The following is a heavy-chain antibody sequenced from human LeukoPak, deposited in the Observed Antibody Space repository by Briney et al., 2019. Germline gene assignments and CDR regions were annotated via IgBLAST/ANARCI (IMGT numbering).Heavy chain of an antibody. J-gene: IGHJ4*02. CDR2: IRSKANSYAT. D-gene: IGHD5-12*01. Sequence: GGSLRLSCAASGFTFSSYAMSWVRQASGKGLEWVGRIRSKANSYATAYAASVKGRFTISRDDSKNTAYLQMNSLKTEDTAVYYCAKSGYSGYIYYFDYWGQGTLVTVSS. V-gene: IGHV3-73*01. CDR3: AKSGYSGYIYYFDY. CDR1: GFTFSSYA.